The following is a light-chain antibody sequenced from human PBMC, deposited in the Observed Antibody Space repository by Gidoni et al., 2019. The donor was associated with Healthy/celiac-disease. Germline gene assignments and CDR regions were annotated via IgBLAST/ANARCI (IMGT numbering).Light chain of an antibody. V-gene: IGKV3-20*01. J-gene: IGKJ5*01. CDR1: QRVSRSY. CDR3: QQHGSSPST. CDR2: GAS. Sequence: EVVLTQSPGTLSCSPGERATLSCSASQRVSRSYLAWYQQKPGQAPRLLIYGASSRDSGIPDRFSGSGSGTDFTLTISRLEPEDFAVYYCQQHGSSPSTFGQGTRLEIK.